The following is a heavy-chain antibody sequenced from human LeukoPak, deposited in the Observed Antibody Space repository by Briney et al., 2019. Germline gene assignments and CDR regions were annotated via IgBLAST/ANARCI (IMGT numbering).Heavy chain of an antibody. D-gene: IGHD2-2*02. CDR3: ARAYTSWSFDY. V-gene: IGHV4-59*01. CDR1: GVSINSYY. J-gene: IGHJ4*02. Sequence: NPSETLSLTCTVSGVSINSYYWSWVRQPPGRGLEWIGYIYYSGNTNYNPSLKSRVTISVDTSKNQFSLKLSSVTAADTAVYYCARAYTSWSFDYWGQGTLVTVSS. CDR2: IYYSGNT.